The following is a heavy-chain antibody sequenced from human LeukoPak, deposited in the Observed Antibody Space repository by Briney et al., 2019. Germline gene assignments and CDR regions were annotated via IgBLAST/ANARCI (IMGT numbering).Heavy chain of an antibody. CDR1: RFTFTNYS. V-gene: IGHV3-21*01. CDR3: ARGGENSGFDY. D-gene: IGHD6-19*01. CDR2: ISSLSNYI. Sequence: GGSLRLSCAASRFTFTNYSMNWVRQAPGKGLEWVSSISSLSNYIYYADSVKGRFTISRDNAKNSLYLQMNSLRAEDTALYYCARGGENSGFDYWGQGTLVTVSS. J-gene: IGHJ4*02.